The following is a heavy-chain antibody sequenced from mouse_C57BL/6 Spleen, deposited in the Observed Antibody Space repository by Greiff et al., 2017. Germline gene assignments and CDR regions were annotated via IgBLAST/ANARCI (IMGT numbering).Heavy chain of an antibody. V-gene: IGHV14-3*01. D-gene: IGHD1-1*01. CDR3: ARDGITTVVATRWYFDV. Sequence: VQLQQSVAELVRPGASVKLSCTASGFNIKNTYMHWVKQRPEQGLEWIGRIDPANGNTKYAPKFQGKATITADTSSNTAYLQLSSLTSEDTAIYYCARDGITTVVATRWYFDVWGTGTTVTVSS. J-gene: IGHJ1*03. CDR2: IDPANGNT. CDR1: GFNIKNTY.